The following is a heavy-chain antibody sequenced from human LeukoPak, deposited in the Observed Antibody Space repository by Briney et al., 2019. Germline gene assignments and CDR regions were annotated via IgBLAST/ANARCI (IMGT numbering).Heavy chain of an antibody. CDR2: ISSNGVST. Sequence: GGSLRLPCAASGFTFSSYPMHWVRQAPGKGLEFVSAISSNGVSTYYATSVKGRFTISRDNSRNTLYLQMGSLRAEDMAVYYCARSRVDTAMVTVDYWGQGTLVTVSS. CDR3: ARSRVDTAMVTVDY. CDR1: GFTFSSYP. V-gene: IGHV3-64*01. J-gene: IGHJ4*02. D-gene: IGHD5-18*01.